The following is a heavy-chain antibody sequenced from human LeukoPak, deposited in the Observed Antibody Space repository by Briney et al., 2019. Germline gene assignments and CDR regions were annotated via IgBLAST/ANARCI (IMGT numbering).Heavy chain of an antibody. CDR3: AKGGSGSSWYLDY. J-gene: IGHJ4*02. CDR1: GFTFSSYG. V-gene: IGHV3-30*18. CDR2: ISYDGSNK. D-gene: IGHD6-13*01. Sequence: GGSLRLSCAASGFTFSSYGMHWVRQAPGKGLEWVAVISYDGSNKYYADSVKGRFTISRDNSKNTPYLQMNSLRAEDTAVYYCAKGGSGSSWYLDYWGQGTLVTVSS.